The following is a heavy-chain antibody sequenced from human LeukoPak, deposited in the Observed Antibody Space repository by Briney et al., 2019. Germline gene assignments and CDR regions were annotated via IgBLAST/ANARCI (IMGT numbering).Heavy chain of an antibody. CDR1: GGSISAYY. V-gene: IGHV4-59*01. D-gene: IGHD3-3*01. CDR2: IYYSGTT. Sequence: SETLSLTCKVSGGSISAYYWSWVRQPPGKGLEGIGYIYYSGTTHYNPSLKSRVTISVDRSKNQFSLNLNSVTAADTAMYYCARALYWSGYYDSWGQGTLVTVSS. J-gene: IGHJ4*02. CDR3: ARALYWSGYYDS.